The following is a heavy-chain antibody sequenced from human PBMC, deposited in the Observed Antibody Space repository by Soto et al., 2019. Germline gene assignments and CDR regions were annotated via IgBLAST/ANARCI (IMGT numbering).Heavy chain of an antibody. D-gene: IGHD5-12*01. V-gene: IGHV1-18*01. CDR2: VSTFRGNT. CDR1: GYIFNDYD. Sequence: QVRLLQSGAEVRKPGASVKLSCKASGYIFNDYDITWVRQAPGQGLEWMGWVSTFRGNTNSAQKLQGRLTMTTDTSTTTGYMELRSLRSDDTAVYFCARVATRYGYKTDYWGQGTLVIVSS. CDR3: ARVATRYGYKTDY. J-gene: IGHJ4*02.